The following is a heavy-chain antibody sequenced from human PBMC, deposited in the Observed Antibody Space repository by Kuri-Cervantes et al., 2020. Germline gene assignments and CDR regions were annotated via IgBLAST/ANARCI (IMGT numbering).Heavy chain of an antibody. CDR1: GGSISSYY. D-gene: IGHD3-22*01. J-gene: IGHJ5*02. CDR3: AREERRYYYDRSGYYSKDWFDP. V-gene: IGHV4-4*07. CDR2: IYTSGST. Sequence: GSLRLSCTVSGGSISSYYWSWIRQPAGKGLEWIGRIYTSGSTNYNPSLKSRVTMSVDTSKNQFSLKLSSVTAADTAVYYCAREERRYYYDRSGYYSKDWFDPWGQGTLVTVSS.